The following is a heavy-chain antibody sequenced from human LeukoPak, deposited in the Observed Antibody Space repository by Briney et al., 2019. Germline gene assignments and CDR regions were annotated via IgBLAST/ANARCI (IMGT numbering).Heavy chain of an antibody. Sequence: SETLSLTFAVYGGSFSGYYWSWIRQPPGKGLEWIGEINHSGNTNYNSSLKSRVTISIDTSKNQFSLKLTSVTAADTAVYHCARGSEWRYDILTGCFDLWGRGTLVTVSS. V-gene: IGHV4-34*01. D-gene: IGHD3-9*01. CDR3: ARGSEWRYDILTGCFDL. CDR1: GGSFSGYY. J-gene: IGHJ2*01. CDR2: INHSGNT.